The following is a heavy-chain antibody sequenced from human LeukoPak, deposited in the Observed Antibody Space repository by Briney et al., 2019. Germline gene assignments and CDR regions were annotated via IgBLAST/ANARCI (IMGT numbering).Heavy chain of an antibody. Sequence: ASVKVSFKASGYTFSNYYMHWVRQAPGQGLDWMGFINPSGGSTRYAQNFQGRVTVTRDTSTSTIYMEMSSLRSEDTAVYYCARDPRGNSVYVFDYWGQGTLVTVSS. CDR1: GYTFSNYY. D-gene: IGHD5/OR15-5a*01. CDR2: INPSGGST. J-gene: IGHJ4*02. V-gene: IGHV1-46*01. CDR3: ARDPRGNSVYVFDY.